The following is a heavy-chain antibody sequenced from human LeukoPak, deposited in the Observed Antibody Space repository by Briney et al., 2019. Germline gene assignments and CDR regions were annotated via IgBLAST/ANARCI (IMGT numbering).Heavy chain of an antibody. J-gene: IGHJ4*02. CDR1: DGSFSGYY. CDR2: INHSGST. Sequence: SETLSLTCAVYDGSFSGYYWSWIRQPPGKGLEWIGEINHSGSTNYNPSLKSRVTISVDTSKNQFSLKLSSVTAADTAVYYCARGLDTGAVAGDFDYWGQGTLVTVSS. D-gene: IGHD6-19*01. V-gene: IGHV4-34*01. CDR3: ARGLDTGAVAGDFDY.